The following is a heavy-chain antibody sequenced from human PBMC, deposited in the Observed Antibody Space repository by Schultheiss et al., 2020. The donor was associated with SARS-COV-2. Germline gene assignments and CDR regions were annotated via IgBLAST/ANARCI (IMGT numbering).Heavy chain of an antibody. CDR3: ANHYYYDSSGYFG. V-gene: IGHV1-69*05. J-gene: IGHJ4*02. CDR2: IIPIFGTA. Sequence: SVKVSCKASGGTFSSYAISWVRQAPGQGLEWMGGIIPIFGTANYAQKFQGRVTITRDTSASTAYMELSSLRSEDTAVYYCANHYYYDSSGYFGWGQGTLVTVAS. CDR1: GGTFSSYA. D-gene: IGHD3-22*01.